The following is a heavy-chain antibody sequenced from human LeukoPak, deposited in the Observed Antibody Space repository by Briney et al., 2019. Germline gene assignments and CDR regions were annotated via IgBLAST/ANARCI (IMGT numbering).Heavy chain of an antibody. CDR1: GFTFSNYD. CDR3: ARGEEKATITALDS. CDR2: ISSSSSYI. V-gene: IGHV3-21*01. Sequence: KTGGSLRLSCAASGFTFSNYDMHWVRKAPGKGQDLVSAISSSSSYIYYADSIKGRFTISRDNAENSLYLQMNSLRAVDTAVYFCARGEEKATITALDSWGQGTLVTVSS. D-gene: IGHD5-24*01. J-gene: IGHJ4*02.